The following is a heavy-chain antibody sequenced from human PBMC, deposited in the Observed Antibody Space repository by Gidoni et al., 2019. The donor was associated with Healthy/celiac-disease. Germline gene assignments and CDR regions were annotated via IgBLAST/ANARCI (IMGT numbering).Heavy chain of an antibody. CDR2: ISYDGSNK. J-gene: IGHJ4*02. CDR3: AKWVDEYYFDY. CDR1: GVTFSSYG. V-gene: IGHV3-30*18. Sequence: QVQLVESGGGVVQPGRSLRRSCAAAGVTFSSYGMHWVRQAPGKGLEWVAVISYDGSNKYYADSVKGRFTISRDNSKNTLYLQMNSLRAEDTAVYYCAKWVDEYYFDYWGQGTLVTVSS.